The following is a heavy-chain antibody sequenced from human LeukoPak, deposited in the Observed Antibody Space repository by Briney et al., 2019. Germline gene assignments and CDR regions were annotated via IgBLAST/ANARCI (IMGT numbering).Heavy chain of an antibody. V-gene: IGHV4-59*01. CDR1: GGSISSFY. J-gene: IGHJ6*03. CDR2: IYYTGST. CDR3: ARGGWSYYYYMDV. Sequence: TSETLSLTCTVSGGSISSFYWSWIRQPPGKGLEWIGYIYYTGSTNYNSSLKSRVTISVDTSKNQFSLNLSSVTAADTAVYYCARGGWSYYYYMDVWGKGTTVTVSS.